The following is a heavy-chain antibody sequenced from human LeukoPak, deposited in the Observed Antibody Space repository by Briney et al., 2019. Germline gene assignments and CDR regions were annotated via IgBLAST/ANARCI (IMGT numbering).Heavy chain of an antibody. CDR3: PASVVGPTLDC. J-gene: IGHJ4*02. D-gene: IGHD1-26*01. CDR1: GFTFSNYW. CDR2: LNNDGRVT. Sequence: GGSLRLSCAAPGFTFSNYWMHWVRQAPGEGLVWVSGLNNDGRVTAYADSVKGRFTISRDNAKNTLYLQLNSLRAEDTAIYYCPASVVGPTLDCWGQGTLVTVSS. V-gene: IGHV3-74*01.